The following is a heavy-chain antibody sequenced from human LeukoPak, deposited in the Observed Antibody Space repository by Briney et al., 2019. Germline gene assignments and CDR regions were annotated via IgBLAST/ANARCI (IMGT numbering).Heavy chain of an antibody. V-gene: IGHV4-39*07. J-gene: IGHJ4*02. CDR1: GDSITGYY. CDR3: ASGSTTFGVVIIDY. Sequence: PSETLSLTCSVSGDSITGYYWGWIRQPPGKGLEWIGNIYYTGNTYYNSSLKSRVTISVDTSKNQFSLKLSSVTAADTAVYYCASGSTTFGVVIIDYWGQGTLVTVSS. D-gene: IGHD3-3*01. CDR2: IYYTGNT.